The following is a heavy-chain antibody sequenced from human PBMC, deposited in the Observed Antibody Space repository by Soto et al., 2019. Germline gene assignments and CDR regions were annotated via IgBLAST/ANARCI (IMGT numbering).Heavy chain of an antibody. V-gene: IGHV1-69*02. CDR3: VSRRNVHQYDFDPLYSYFDY. D-gene: IGHD3-3*01. J-gene: IGHJ4*02. Sequence: ASVKVSCKASGGTFSSYTISWVRQAPGQGLEWMGRIIPILGIANYAQKFQGRVTITADKSTSTAYMELSSLRSEDTAVYYCVSRRNVHQYDFDPLYSYFDYWGQGTLVTVSS. CDR2: IIPILGIA. CDR1: GGTFSSYT.